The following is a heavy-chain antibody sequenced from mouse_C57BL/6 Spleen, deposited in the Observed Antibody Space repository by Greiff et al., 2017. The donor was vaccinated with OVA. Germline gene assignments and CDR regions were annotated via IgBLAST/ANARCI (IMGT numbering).Heavy chain of an antibody. Sequence: QVQLQQSGAELARPGASVKLSCKASGYTFTSYGISWVKQRTGQGLEWIGEIYPRSGNTYYNEKFKGKATLTADKSSSTAYMELRSLTSEDSAVYFCARGGDYALGFEVWGTGTTVTVSS. J-gene: IGHJ1*03. CDR2: IYPRSGNT. V-gene: IGHV1-81*01. CDR3: ARGGDYALGFEV. CDR1: GYTFTSYG. D-gene: IGHD2-4*01.